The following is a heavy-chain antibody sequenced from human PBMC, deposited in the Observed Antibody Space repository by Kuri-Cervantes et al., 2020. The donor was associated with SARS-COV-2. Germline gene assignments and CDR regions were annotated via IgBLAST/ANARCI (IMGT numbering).Heavy chain of an antibody. Sequence: SQTLSLTCAFYGESFRGYYWNWIRQSPGKGLEWIGEVNHRGSTNYNPSLKSRVTISVDTPAKQFSLHLSSVTAADTAVYYCARAYGFLRYIYYMDVWGRGTTVTVSS. D-gene: IGHD4-17*01. CDR3: ARAYGFLRYIYYMDV. J-gene: IGHJ6*03. V-gene: IGHV4-34*01. CDR1: GESFRGYY. CDR2: VNHRGST.